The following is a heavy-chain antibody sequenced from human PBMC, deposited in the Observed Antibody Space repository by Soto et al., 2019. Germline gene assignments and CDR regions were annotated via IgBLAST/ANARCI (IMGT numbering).Heavy chain of an antibody. CDR3: ARLKNTAAAGSFDY. V-gene: IGHV1-18*01. D-gene: IGHD6-13*01. Sequence: ASVKVSCKASGYTFTSYGISWVRQAPGQGLEWMGWIRAYNGKTNYAQKLQGRVTMTTDTSTSTAYMELRSLRSDDTAVYYCARLKNTAAAGSFDYWGQGTLVTVSS. CDR1: GYTFTSYG. CDR2: IRAYNGKT. J-gene: IGHJ4*02.